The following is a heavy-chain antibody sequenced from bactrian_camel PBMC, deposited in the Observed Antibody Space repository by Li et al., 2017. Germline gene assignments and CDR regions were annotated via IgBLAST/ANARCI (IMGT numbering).Heavy chain of an antibody. Sequence: VQLVESGGGSVQTGGSLRLSCSAIGEGFGRYRMAWIRQVPGKDREGIAVIDKDDRTNYADSVTGRFTVSKDLAKNSLYLQMDSLKPEDTGMYYCAAVGCCGSYCLTGGQYNFRHWGQGTQVTVS. D-gene: IGHD2*01. J-gene: IGHJ4*01. CDR3: AAVGCCGSYCLTGGQYNFRH. CDR2: IDKDDRT. CDR1: GEGFGRYR. V-gene: IGHV3S55*01.